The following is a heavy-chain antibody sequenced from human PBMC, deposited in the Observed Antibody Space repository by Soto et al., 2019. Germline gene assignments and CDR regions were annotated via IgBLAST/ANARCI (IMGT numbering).Heavy chain of an antibody. CDR1: GFTFSSYA. V-gene: IGHV3-23*01. CDR2: ISGSGGCT. D-gene: IGHD6-19*01. J-gene: IGHJ4*02. CDR3: AKGSSGWYERFDY. Sequence: EVQLLESGGGLVQPGGSLRLSCAASGFTFSSYAMSWVRQAPGKGLEWVSAISGSGGCTYYADSVKGRFTISRDNSKNTLYLQMNSLRAEDTAVYYCAKGSSGWYERFDYWGQGTLVTVSS.